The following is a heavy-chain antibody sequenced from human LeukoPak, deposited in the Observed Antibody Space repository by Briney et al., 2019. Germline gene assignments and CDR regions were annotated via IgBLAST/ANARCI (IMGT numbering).Heavy chain of an antibody. V-gene: IGHV3-7*01. Sequence: GGSLRLSCAASGFSFRDFWMTWVRQAPGKGLEWVANINQGGSVKYYVDSVKGRFTISKDDAESSLYVQMNSLRDEDTAVYYCARFGYSGWNLEYWGQGTLVTVSS. CDR3: ARFGYSGWNLEY. CDR1: GFSFRDFW. J-gene: IGHJ4*02. CDR2: INQGGSVK. D-gene: IGHD5-12*01.